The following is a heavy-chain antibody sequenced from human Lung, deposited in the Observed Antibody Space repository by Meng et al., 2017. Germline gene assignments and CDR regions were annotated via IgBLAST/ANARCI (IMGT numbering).Heavy chain of an antibody. J-gene: IGHJ4*02. D-gene: IGHD6-13*01. CDR3: ARGGWYSSSSRVDY. CDR2: IWYDGSNK. Sequence: VQRVESGGGVGQPGRSLRLSCAASGFTFSCYGMHWVRQAPGKGLEWVAVIWYDGSNKYYADSVKGRFTISRDNSKNTLYLQMNSLRAEDTAVYYCARGGWYSSSSRVDYWGQGTLVTVSS. V-gene: IGHV3-33*01. CDR1: GFTFSCYG.